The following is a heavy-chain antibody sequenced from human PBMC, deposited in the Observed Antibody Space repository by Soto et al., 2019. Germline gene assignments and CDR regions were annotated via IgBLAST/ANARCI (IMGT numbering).Heavy chain of an antibody. Sequence: GWSLRLSWSASGCTFSSFVMNWVRQAPGKGLEWVSTVSPGGDIAHYTDSVNCRFTISRDNSRRTLHLQMDYLRAEDAAVYFGVRRAITANTQWGAFDVWGQGTVVTAS. D-gene: IGHD1-20*01. V-gene: IGHV3-23*01. CDR2: VSPGGDIA. J-gene: IGHJ3*01. CDR1: GCTFSSFV. CDR3: VRRAITANTQWGAFDV.